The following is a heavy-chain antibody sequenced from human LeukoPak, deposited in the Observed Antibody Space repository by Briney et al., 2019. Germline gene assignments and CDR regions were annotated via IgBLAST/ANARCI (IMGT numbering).Heavy chain of an antibody. CDR2: MNPNSGNT. D-gene: IGHD3-10*01. V-gene: IGHV1-8*01. Sequence: ASVKVSCKASGYTSTSYDINWVRQATGQGLEWMGWMNPNSGNTDYAQKFQGRVTITADESTSTAYMELSSLRSEDTAVYYCARALGNYYGSGRYPPYYYMDVWGKGTTVTVSS. CDR3: ARALGNYYGSGRYPPYYYMDV. CDR1: GYTSTSYD. J-gene: IGHJ6*03.